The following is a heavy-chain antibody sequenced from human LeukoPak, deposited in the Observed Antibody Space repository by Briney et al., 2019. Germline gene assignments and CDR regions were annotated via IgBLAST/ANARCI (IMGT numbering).Heavy chain of an antibody. CDR2: IIPIFGTA. D-gene: IGHD6-13*01. CDR1: GGTFSSYA. J-gene: IGHJ6*03. V-gene: IGHV1-69*13. Sequence: ASVKVSCKASGGTFSSYAISWVRQAPGQGLEWMGGIIPIFGTANYAQKFQGRVTITADESTSTAYMELSSLRSEDTAVYYCARGRIAAATGSYYYMDVWGKGTTVTVSS. CDR3: ARGRIAAATGSYYYMDV.